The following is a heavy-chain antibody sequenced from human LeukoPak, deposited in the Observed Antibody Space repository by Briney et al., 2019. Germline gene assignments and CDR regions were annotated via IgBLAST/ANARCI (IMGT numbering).Heavy chain of an antibody. V-gene: IGHV3-74*03. CDR3: ARDVDYHVTSECFDY. J-gene: IGHJ4*02. Sequence: GGSLRLSCAASGFTFSSYWMHWARQAPGKGLVWVSRINSDGSSTTYADSVKGRFTIARDNAKNTLYLQMNSLRPEDTAEYYCARDVDYHVTSECFDYWGQGTLVTVSS. D-gene: IGHD3-22*01. CDR1: GFTFSSYW. CDR2: INSDGSST.